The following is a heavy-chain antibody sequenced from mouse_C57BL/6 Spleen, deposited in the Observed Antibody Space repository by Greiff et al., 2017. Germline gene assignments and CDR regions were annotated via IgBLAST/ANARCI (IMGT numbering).Heavy chain of an antibody. V-gene: IGHV14-3*01. J-gene: IGHJ2*01. CDR3: ARFPFTTVVASDG. Sequence: EVQLQQSVAELVRPGASVKLSCTASGFNIKNTYMHWVKQRPEQGLEWIGRIDPAIGNPKYAPKFQGKAPITADTSSYTAYLQLSTLTSADTAIYYCARFPFTTVVASDGWGQGSTLTVAS. CDR1: GFNIKNTY. D-gene: IGHD1-1*01. CDR2: IDPAIGNP.